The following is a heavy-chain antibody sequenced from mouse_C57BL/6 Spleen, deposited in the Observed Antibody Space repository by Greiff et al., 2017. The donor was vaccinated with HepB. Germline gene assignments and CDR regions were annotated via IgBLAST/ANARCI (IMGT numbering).Heavy chain of an antibody. J-gene: IGHJ1*03. CDR1: GYTFTDYN. CDR2: INPNNGGT. CDR3: ARSRPYWYFDV. Sequence: EVQLQQSGPELVKPGASVKIPCKASGYTFTDYNMDWVKQSHGKSLEWIGDINPNNGGTIYNQKFKGKATLTVDKSSSTAYMELRSLTSEDTAVYYCARSRPYWYFDVWGTGTTVTVSS. V-gene: IGHV1-18*01.